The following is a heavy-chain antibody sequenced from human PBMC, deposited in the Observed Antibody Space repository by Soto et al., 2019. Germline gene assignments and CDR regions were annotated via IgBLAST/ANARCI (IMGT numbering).Heavy chain of an antibody. CDR1: GGSVGGYY. CDR2: VYYSGGT. V-gene: IGHV4-59*02. D-gene: IGHD3-9*01. Sequence: SETLSLTCTVSGGSVGGYYWSWIRQPPGKGLEWIGYVYYSGGTKYNPSLESRVTMSVDTTKNHISLKLTSVTAADTAVYYCARVGERLQYFVWFYYLDYWGQGTLVTVSS. CDR3: ARVGERLQYFVWFYYLDY. J-gene: IGHJ4*02.